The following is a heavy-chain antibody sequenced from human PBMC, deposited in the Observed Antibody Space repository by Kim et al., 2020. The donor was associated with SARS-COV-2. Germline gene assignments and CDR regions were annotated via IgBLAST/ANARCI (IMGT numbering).Heavy chain of an antibody. Sequence: GGSLRLSCAASGFSFSSYEMDWVRQAPGKGLEWISYIRSSSSTIFYADSVKGRFTISRDDAKNQLFLEMNSLRVEDTAIYYCVKEAAPHSSGFDAFDSWGQGTMVTVSS. V-gene: IGHV3-48*03. CDR2: IRSSSSTI. CDR3: VKEAAPHSSGFDAFDS. CDR1: GFSFSSYE. D-gene: IGHD6-19*01. J-gene: IGHJ3*02.